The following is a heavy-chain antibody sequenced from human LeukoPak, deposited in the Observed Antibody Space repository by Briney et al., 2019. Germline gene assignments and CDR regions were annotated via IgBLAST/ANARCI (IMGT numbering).Heavy chain of an antibody. CDR2: IYYSGST. J-gene: IGHJ4*02. Sequence: SETLSLTCTVSGGSISSYDWSWIRQPPGKGLGWIGYIYYSGSTNYNPSLKSRVTISVDTSKNQFSLKLSSVTAADTAVYYCAIGADFWSGYYPLDYWGQGTLVTVSS. V-gene: IGHV4-59*01. CDR1: GGSISSYD. D-gene: IGHD3-3*01. CDR3: AIGADFWSGYYPLDY.